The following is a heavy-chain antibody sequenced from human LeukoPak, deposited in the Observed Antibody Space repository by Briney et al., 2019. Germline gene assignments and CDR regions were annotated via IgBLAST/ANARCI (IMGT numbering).Heavy chain of an antibody. J-gene: IGHJ5*02. D-gene: IGHD6-19*01. CDR3: AKDGGSGWWDNWFDP. V-gene: IGHV3-23*01. CDR2: ISGSGGST. Sequence: GGSLRLSCTASGFRFSADPMNWVRQAPGKGLEWVSAISGSGGSTYYADSVKGRFTISRDNSKNTLYLQMNSLRAEDTAVYYCAKDGGSGWWDNWFDPWGQGTLVTVSS. CDR1: GFRFSADP.